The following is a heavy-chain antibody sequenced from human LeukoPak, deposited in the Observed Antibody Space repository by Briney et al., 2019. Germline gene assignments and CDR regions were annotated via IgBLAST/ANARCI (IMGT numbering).Heavy chain of an antibody. CDR1: GFTFSSFS. CDR2: ILSSSSTT. D-gene: IGHD3/OR15-3a*01. V-gene: IGHV3-48*01. Sequence: GGSLRLSCAASGFTFSSFSMNWVRQAPGEGLEWVSYILSSSSTTYYADSVKGRFTISRDNAKNSLYLQMNSPRAEDTAVYYCARGRTGLWGQGTLVTVSS. J-gene: IGHJ4*02. CDR3: ARGRTGL.